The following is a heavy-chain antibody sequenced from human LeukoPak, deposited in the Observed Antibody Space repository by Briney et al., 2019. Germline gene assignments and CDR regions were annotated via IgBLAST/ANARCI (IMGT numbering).Heavy chain of an antibody. CDR2: ISSNGGST. D-gene: IGHD6-13*01. CDR3: VKDQAAAGSYGEFDY. V-gene: IGHV3-64D*06. Sequence: GGSLRLSCSASGFTFSSYAMHWARQAPGKGLEYVSAISSNGGSTYYADSVKGRFTISRDNSKNTLYLQMSSLRAEDTAVYYCVKDQAAAGSYGEFDYWGQGTLVTVSS. J-gene: IGHJ4*02. CDR1: GFTFSSYA.